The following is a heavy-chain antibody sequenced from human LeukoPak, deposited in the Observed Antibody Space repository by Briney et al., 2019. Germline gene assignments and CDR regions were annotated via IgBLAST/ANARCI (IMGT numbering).Heavy chain of an antibody. D-gene: IGHD1-26*01. V-gene: IGHV3-30*04. CDR1: GFTFSSYA. J-gene: IGHJ4*02. Sequence: GGPLRLSCAASGFTFSSYAMHWVRQAPGKGLERVAVISYDGSNKYYADPVKGRFTIYRDNSKNTVYLQMNSLRAEDTAVYYCAREHRGSYHGGGFDYWGQGTLVTVSS. CDR3: AREHRGSYHGGGFDY. CDR2: ISYDGSNK.